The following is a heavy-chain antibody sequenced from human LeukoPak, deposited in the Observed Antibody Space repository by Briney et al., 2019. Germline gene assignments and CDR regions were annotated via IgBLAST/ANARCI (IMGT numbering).Heavy chain of an antibody. D-gene: IGHD2-15*01. CDR2: ISSTSNTM. J-gene: IGHJ4*02. V-gene: IGHV3-48*01. CDR3: ARGGTPDY. Sequence: GGSLRLSCAASGFTFSSYNMNWVRQAPGKGPEWISYISSTSNTMYYADSVKGRFTISRDNAKNSLYLQMNSLRAEDTAVYYCARGGTPDYWGQGTLVTVSS. CDR1: GFTFSSYN.